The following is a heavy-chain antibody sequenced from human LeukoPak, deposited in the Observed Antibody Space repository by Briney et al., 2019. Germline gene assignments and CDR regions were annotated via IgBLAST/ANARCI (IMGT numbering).Heavy chain of an antibody. CDR3: ARDAGSGSLFVY. CDR1: GFTFSTYW. Sequence: GGSVRLSCAASGFTFSTYWMSWVGQAPGKGLEWVANIKKDGSEKYYVDSVKGRFTISRDNAKNSLYLQMNSLRAEDTAMYYCARDAGSGSLFVYWGQGTLLTVSS. D-gene: IGHD3-10*01. J-gene: IGHJ4*02. CDR2: IKKDGSEK. V-gene: IGHV3-7*05.